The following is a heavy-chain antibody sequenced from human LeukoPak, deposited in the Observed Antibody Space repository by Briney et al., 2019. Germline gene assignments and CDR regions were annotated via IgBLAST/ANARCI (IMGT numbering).Heavy chain of an antibody. D-gene: IGHD2-15*01. CDR3: VRRAASGHLDY. CDR2: TRNKANSYTT. J-gene: IGHJ4*02. CDR1: GFTFSDYY. V-gene: IGHV3-72*01. Sequence: GGSLRLSCSASGFTFSDYYIDWVRQAPGKGLEWVGRTRNKANSYTTEYAASVRDRFTMYRDDSKNSLWLQMNSLKTDDTAVYYCVRRAASGHLDYWGQGTLVTVSS.